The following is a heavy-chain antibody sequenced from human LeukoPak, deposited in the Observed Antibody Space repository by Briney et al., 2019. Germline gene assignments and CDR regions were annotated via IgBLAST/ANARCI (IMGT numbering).Heavy chain of an antibody. Sequence: PSETLSLACTVSGGSISSSSYYRGWIRQPPGKGLEWIGSIYYSGSTYYNPSLKSRVTISVDTSKNQFSLKLSSVTAADTAVHYCARDLSYSSGSYDYWGQGTLVTVSS. CDR1: GGSISSSSYY. J-gene: IGHJ4*02. V-gene: IGHV4-39*07. CDR2: IYYSGST. D-gene: IGHD6-19*01. CDR3: ARDLSYSSGSYDY.